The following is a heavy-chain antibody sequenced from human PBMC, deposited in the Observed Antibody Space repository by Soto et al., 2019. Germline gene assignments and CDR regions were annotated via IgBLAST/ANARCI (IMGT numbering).Heavy chain of an antibody. J-gene: IGHJ5*02. D-gene: IGHD3-3*02. CDR1: GGSISSSRYY. CDR2: IYYSGST. V-gene: IGHV4-39*01. CDR3: ASPKIAFYNWFDP. Sequence: SETRSVTCTVAGGSISSSRYYWGWIRQPPGKGLEWIGSIYYSGSTYYNPSLKSRVTISVDTSKNQFSLKLSSVTAADTAVYYCASPKIAFYNWFDPWGQGTLVTVSS.